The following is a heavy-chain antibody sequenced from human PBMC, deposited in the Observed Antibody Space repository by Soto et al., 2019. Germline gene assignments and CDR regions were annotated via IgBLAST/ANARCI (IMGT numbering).Heavy chain of an antibody. Sequence: GGSLRLSCAASGFTFSSYAMSWVRQAPGKGLEWVSAISGSGGSTYYADSVKGRFTISRDNSKNTLYLQMNSLRAEDTAVYYCAKVVKEATIWNYYYYYMDVWGKGTTVTVSS. D-gene: IGHD5-12*01. CDR3: AKVVKEATIWNYYYYYMDV. CDR2: ISGSGGST. V-gene: IGHV3-23*01. J-gene: IGHJ6*03. CDR1: GFTFSSYA.